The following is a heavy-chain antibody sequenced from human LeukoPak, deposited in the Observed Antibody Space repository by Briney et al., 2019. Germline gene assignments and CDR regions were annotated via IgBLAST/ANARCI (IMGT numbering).Heavy chain of an antibody. CDR1: GGTFSSYA. V-gene: IGHV1-69*05. CDR2: IIPIFGTA. J-gene: IGHJ4*02. Sequence: SVKVSCKASGGTFSSYAISWVRQAPGQGLEWMGRIIPIFGTANFAQKFQGRVTITTDESTSTAYMELSSLRSEDTAVYYCARDRDDYSNYVVSDYWGQGTLVTVSS. D-gene: IGHD4-11*01. CDR3: ARDRDDYSNYVVSDY.